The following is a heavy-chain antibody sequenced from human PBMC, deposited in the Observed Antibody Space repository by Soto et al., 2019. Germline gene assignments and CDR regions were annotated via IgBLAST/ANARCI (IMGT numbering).Heavy chain of an antibody. V-gene: IGHV3-21*01. Sequence: EVQLVESGGGLVKPGGSLRLSCAASGFTFSSYSMTWVRQAPGKGLEWVSSINSRSSSIYYADSVKGRFTISGDNAKNSLYLQMNSLRAEDTAVYYCARNPSGDYWGQGTLVTVSS. D-gene: IGHD3-10*01. CDR1: GFTFSSYS. J-gene: IGHJ4*02. CDR2: INSRSSSI. CDR3: ARNPSGDY.